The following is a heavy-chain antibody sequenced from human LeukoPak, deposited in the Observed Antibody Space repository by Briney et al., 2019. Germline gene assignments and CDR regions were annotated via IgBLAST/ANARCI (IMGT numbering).Heavy chain of an antibody. J-gene: IGHJ4*02. CDR1: GGSISSGDYY. D-gene: IGHD2-2*01. CDR3: ARYCSSTSCSPGIYYFDY. CDR2: IYYSGST. Sequence: PSQTLSLTCTVSGGSISSGDYYWSWIRQPPGKGLEWIGYIYYSGSTYYNPSLKSRATISVDTSKNQFSLKLSSVTAADTAVYYCARYCSSTSCSPGIYYFDYWGQGTLVTVSS. V-gene: IGHV4-30-4*01.